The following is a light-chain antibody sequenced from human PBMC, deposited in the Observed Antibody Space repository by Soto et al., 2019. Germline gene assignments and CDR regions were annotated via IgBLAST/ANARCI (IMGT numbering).Light chain of an antibody. CDR2: EVS. CDR1: SSDVGSYNL. V-gene: IGLV2-23*02. CDR3: CSYAGSRRV. J-gene: IGLJ1*01. Sequence: QSALTQPASVSVSPGQSITISCTGTSSDVGSYNLVSWYQQHPGKAPKLMIYEVSKRPSGVSNRFSGSKSGNTASLTISGLQAEDEADYYCCSYAGSRRVFGTGTKVTVL.